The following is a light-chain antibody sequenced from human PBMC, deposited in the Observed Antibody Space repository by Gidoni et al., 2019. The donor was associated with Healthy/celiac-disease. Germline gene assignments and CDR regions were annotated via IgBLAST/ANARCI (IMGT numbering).Light chain of an antibody. CDR1: QTVSANF. CDR3: QQYGAPPLT. V-gene: IGKV3-20*01. CDR2: DAS. J-gene: IGKJ4*01. Sequence: ELVLTQFPGTLSVSPGERATLFCRATQTVSANFLAWYQQQPGQPPTLLIYDASRRATGVPDRFSGSGSGTDFSLTINRLQTEDSALYYCQQYGAPPLTFGGGTRVEI.